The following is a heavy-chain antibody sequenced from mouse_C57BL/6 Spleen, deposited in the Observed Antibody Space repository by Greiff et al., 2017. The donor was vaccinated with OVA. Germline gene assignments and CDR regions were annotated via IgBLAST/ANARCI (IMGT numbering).Heavy chain of an antibody. CDR1: GYTFTDYN. Sequence: EVQLKQSGPELVKPGASVKMSCKASGYTFTDYNMHWVKQSHGKSLEWIGYINPNNGGTSYNQKFKGKATLTVNKSSSTAYMELRSLTSEDSAVYYCASNYYGSTDWYFDVWGTGTTVTVSS. J-gene: IGHJ1*03. CDR3: ASNYYGSTDWYFDV. V-gene: IGHV1-22*01. D-gene: IGHD1-1*01. CDR2: INPNNGGT.